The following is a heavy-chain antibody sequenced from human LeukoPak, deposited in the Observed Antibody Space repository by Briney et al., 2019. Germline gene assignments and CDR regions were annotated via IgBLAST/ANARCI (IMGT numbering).Heavy chain of an antibody. CDR1: GFTLRDYH. CDR3: ARDGAEGDDSAFDV. CDR2: TRSKVRKCAT. V-gene: IGHV3-72*01. Sequence: PGGSLRLSCVGSGFTLRDYHMDWVRQAPGMGLEWVGRTRSKVRKCATEYAASVKGRFIISRDESENSVFLHLSSLTVEDTALYYCARDGAEGDDSAFDVWGQGTMVTVSS. J-gene: IGHJ3*01. D-gene: IGHD3-22*01.